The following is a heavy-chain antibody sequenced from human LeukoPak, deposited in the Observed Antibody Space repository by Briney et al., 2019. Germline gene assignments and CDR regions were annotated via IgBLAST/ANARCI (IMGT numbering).Heavy chain of an antibody. D-gene: IGHD4-17*01. V-gene: IGHV4-34*01. Sequence: PSETLPLTCAVYGGSFSGYYWSWIRQPPGKGLEWIGEINHSGSTNYNPSLKSRVTISVDTSKNQFSLKLSSVTAADTAVYYCARGMTTVTPLDYWGQGTLVTVSS. CDR1: GGSFSGYY. CDR3: ARGMTTVTPLDY. J-gene: IGHJ4*02. CDR2: INHSGST.